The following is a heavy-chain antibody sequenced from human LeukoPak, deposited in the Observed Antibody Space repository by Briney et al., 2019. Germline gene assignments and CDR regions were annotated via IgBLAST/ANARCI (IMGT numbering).Heavy chain of an antibody. Sequence: SETLSLTCTVSGGSISSSSYYWGWIRQPPGKGLEWIASVYHSGSTSYNPSLKSRVTISIQKSKNQISLKLTSVTAADTAVYYCARDTALFRAFDIWGQGTLVTVSS. J-gene: IGHJ3*02. CDR1: GGSISSSSYY. CDR2: VYHSGST. CDR3: ARDTALFRAFDI. V-gene: IGHV4-39*07.